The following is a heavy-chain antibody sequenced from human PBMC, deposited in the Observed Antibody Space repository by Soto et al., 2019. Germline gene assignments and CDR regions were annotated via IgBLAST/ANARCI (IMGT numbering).Heavy chain of an antibody. J-gene: IGHJ4*02. V-gene: IGHV3-23*01. CDR1: GFTFSSYA. Sequence: EVHLLESGGGLVQPGGSLRLSCAASGFTFSSYAMSWVRQAPGKGLEWVSGITGSGDKRYYADSVKGRSTISRDNSKNTLYLQMNSLRVEDTAVFYCAKDYGDFWDPLDYWGQGPLVTVSS. D-gene: IGHD4-17*01. CDR2: ITGSGDKR. CDR3: AKDYGDFWDPLDY.